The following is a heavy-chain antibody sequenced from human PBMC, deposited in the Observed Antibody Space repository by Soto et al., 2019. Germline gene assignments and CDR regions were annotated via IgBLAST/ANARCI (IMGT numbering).Heavy chain of an antibody. CDR3: AKESKSTTVTTNFDC. CDR2: IFGSGGSR. D-gene: IGHD4-4*01. J-gene: IGHJ4*02. Sequence: GGSLRLSCAASGFTFSNYAMGWVRQAPGQGLEWISTIFGSGGSRSYADSVKGRFTISRDNSKNTLYLQMNSLRAEDSAVYSCAKESKSTTVTTNFDCWGQGTLVTVSS. CDR1: GFTFSNYA. V-gene: IGHV3-23*01.